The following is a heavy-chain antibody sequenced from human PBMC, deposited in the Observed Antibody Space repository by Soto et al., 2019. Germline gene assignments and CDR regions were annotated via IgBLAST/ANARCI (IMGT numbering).Heavy chain of an antibody. CDR3: ANDAYGTTGAPDY. J-gene: IGHJ4*02. CDR1: GFTFSSYA. D-gene: IGHD1-1*01. Sequence: EVQVLESGGGFVQPGGSLRLSCAASGFTFSSYAMNWVRQAPGKGLEWVSAISGSGRSTYYADSVKGRFTISRDNSKKTVYLQMSSLRAEDTALYFCANDAYGTTGAPDYWVQGTLVTVSS. V-gene: IGHV3-23*01. CDR2: ISGSGRST.